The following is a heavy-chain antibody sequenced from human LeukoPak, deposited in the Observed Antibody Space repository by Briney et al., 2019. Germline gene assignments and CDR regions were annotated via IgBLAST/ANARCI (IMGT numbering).Heavy chain of an antibody. CDR2: ISGRGGST. Sequence: GGSLRLSCAASGFTFSSYAMGWVRQAPGKGLEWVSAISGRGGSTYYADSVKGRFTISRDNSKNTLYLQMNSLRAEDTAVYYCAKRKLVLYYFDYWGQGTLVTVSS. CDR3: AKRKLVLYYFDY. J-gene: IGHJ4*02. V-gene: IGHV3-23*01. CDR1: GFTFSSYA. D-gene: IGHD4/OR15-4a*01.